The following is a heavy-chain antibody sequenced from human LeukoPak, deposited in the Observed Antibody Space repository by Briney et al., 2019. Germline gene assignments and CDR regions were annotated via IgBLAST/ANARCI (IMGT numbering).Heavy chain of an antibody. J-gene: IGHJ5*02. CDR2: INYSGST. Sequence: SETLSLTCAVSGGSIRNDYWSWIRQPPGKGLEWIAYINYSGSTNYNPSLESRVTISVDTSKNLFSLKLTSVTAADMAVYYCARHRPGERRFDPWGQGTLVT. V-gene: IGHV4-59*08. CDR3: ARHRPGERRFDP. D-gene: IGHD3-16*01. CDR1: GGSIRNDY.